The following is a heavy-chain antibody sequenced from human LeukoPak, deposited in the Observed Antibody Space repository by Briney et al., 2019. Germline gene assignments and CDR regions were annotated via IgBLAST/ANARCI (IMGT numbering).Heavy chain of an antibody. CDR2: IYSGGST. CDR1: GFTVSSNS. Sequence: GGSLRLSCAASGFTVSSNSMSWVRQAPGKGLEWVSVIYSGGSTYYADSVKGRFTISRDNSKNTLYLQTNSLRAEDTAVYYCARDGCGGDCYPDYYYYYMDVWGKGTTVTVSS. V-gene: IGHV3-66*02. CDR3: ARDGCGGDCYPDYYYYYMDV. J-gene: IGHJ6*03. D-gene: IGHD2-21*01.